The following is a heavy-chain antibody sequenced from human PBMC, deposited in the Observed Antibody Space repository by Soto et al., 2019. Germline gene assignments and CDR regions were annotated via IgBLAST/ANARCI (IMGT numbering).Heavy chain of an antibody. V-gene: IGHV3-23*01. CDR3: ARECWGLTHFDS. CDR1: GNILDAYA. Sequence: PGGSLRLSCAVSGNILDAYAMIWVRRAPGKGLEWVSGISVPGGSTYYADSVKGRFTISRDSSKNTVYFQMNGRTNEATAVYYGARECWGLTHFDSRGQGTPGTRSS. J-gene: IGHJ4*01. D-gene: IGHD3-16*01. CDR2: ISVPGGST.